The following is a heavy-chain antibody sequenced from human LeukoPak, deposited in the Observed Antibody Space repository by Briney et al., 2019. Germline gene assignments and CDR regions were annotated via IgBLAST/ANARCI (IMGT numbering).Heavy chain of an antibody. CDR1: GFTFSSNV. Sequence: GGSLRLSCVASGFTFSSNVMIWVRQAPGKGLEWVSSIPASGGSTYYADSVKGRFTISRDNSKNTLYLQMNSLRAEDTAVYYCAKDSAYIVVVPAASNYMDVWGKGTTVTVSS. CDR2: IPASGGST. D-gene: IGHD2-2*01. J-gene: IGHJ6*03. V-gene: IGHV3-23*01. CDR3: AKDSAYIVVVPAASNYMDV.